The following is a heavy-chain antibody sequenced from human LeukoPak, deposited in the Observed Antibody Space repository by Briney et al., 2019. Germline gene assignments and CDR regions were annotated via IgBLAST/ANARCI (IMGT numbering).Heavy chain of an antibody. D-gene: IGHD5-18*01. CDR3: ARGGYSYGYDDDFDY. CDR2: IYNSGST. J-gene: IGHJ4*02. CDR1: GGSISSYY. Sequence: SETLSLTCTVSGGSISSYYWSWIRQPPGKGLEWIGYIYNSGSTNYNPSLKSRVTTSVDTSKNKSSLKLSSVTAADTAVYYCARGGYSYGYDDDFDYWGQGTLVTVSS. V-gene: IGHV4-59*01.